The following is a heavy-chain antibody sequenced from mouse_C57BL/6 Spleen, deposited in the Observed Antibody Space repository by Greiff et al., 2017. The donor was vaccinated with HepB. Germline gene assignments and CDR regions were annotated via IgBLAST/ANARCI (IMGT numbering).Heavy chain of an antibody. CDR1: GYTFTDYY. J-gene: IGHJ4*01. CDR2: INPYNGGT. V-gene: IGHV1-19*01. D-gene: IGHD2-5*01. Sequence: EVKLVESGPVLVKPGASVKMSCKASGYTFTDYYMNWVKQSHGKSLEWIGVINPYNGGTSYNQKFKGKATLTVDKSSSTAYMELNSLTSEDSAVYYCARGYSNYAMDYWGQGTSVTVSS. CDR3: ARGYSNYAMDY.